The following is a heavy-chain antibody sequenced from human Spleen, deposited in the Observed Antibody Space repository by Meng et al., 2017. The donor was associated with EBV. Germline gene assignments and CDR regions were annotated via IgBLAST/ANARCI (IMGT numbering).Heavy chain of an antibody. CDR1: GFTFSSYS. D-gene: IGHD5-18*01. CDR3: AKHSYGRLRGFDY. CDR2: ITSSGLST. J-gene: IGHJ4*02. Sequence: VQLGEAWGGLVPPGGALRLSCEAFGFTFSSYSMNWVRQAPGKELEWVSTITSSGLSTYYADSVKGRFTLSRDNSKKTLYLQMNSLRAEDTAVYYCAKHSYGRLRGFDYWGQGTLVTVSS. V-gene: IGHV3-23*04.